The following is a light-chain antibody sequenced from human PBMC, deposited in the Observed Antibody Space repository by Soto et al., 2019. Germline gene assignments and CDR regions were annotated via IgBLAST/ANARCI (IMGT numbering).Light chain of an antibody. J-gene: IGLJ1*01. CDR1: KNDIGVYDF. Sequence: QSVLTQPPSASGSPGRSVTISCTGTKNDIGVYDFVSWYQHHPGKAPRMIIYAVVQRPSEVPDRFSGSKSGNTVSLTVSGLHAADEADYFCKSYAGSNTYVFGSGTKVTVL. CDR2: AVV. CDR3: KSYAGSNTYV. V-gene: IGLV2-8*01.